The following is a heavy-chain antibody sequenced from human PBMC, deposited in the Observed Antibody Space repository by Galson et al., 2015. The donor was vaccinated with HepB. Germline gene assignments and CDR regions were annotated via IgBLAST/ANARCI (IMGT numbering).Heavy chain of an antibody. Sequence: SVKVSCKASGGTFSSYTISWVRQAPGQGLEWMGWISAYNGNTNYAQKLQGRVTMTTDTSTRTAYMELRSLRSDDTAVYYCARRNDYGDYWGQGTLVTVSS. CDR2: ISAYNGNT. CDR1: GGTFSSYT. J-gene: IGHJ4*02. V-gene: IGHV1-18*01. CDR3: ARRNDYGDY.